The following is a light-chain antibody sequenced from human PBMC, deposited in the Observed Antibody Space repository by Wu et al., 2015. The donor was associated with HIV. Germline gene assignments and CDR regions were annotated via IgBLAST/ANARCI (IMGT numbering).Light chain of an antibody. Sequence: EIVLTQSPATLSLSPGERATLSCRASQSLNNYLAWYQQKPGQAPRLLIYGASTRATGIPARFSGSGSGTEFTLTISSMQSEDFAVYYCQQYNNWPPLTFGQGTKVEIK. CDR1: QSLNNY. CDR3: QQYNNWPPLT. CDR2: GAS. J-gene: IGKJ1*01. V-gene: IGKV3-15*01.